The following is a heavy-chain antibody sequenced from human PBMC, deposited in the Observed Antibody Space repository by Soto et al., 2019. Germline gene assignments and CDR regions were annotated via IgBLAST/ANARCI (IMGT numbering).Heavy chain of an antibody. CDR3: AIDRGFGLSDY. CDR2: INAGNGNT. J-gene: IGHJ4*02. Sequence: QVQLVQSGAEVKKPGASVKVSCKASGYTFTSYAMHWVRQAPGQRLEWMGWINAGNGNTKYSQKFQGRVTITRDTSASTAYMELCSLRSEDTPVYYCAIDRGFGLSDYWGQGTLVTVSS. D-gene: IGHD3-10*01. V-gene: IGHV1-3*01. CDR1: GYTFTSYA.